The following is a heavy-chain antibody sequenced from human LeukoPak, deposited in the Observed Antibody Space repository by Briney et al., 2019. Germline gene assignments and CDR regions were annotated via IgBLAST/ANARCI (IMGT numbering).Heavy chain of an antibody. D-gene: IGHD3-22*01. J-gene: IGHJ4*02. CDR3: ARDYYNNSGHYHGGY. Sequence: PGGSLRLSCGASGFSFSSYAMNWVRQAPGKGLEWVSTISGSGGSTYYADSVKGRFTISRDNSKNSLYLQMNSLRDEDTAVYYCARDYYNNSGHYHGGYWGQGTLVTVSS. CDR1: GFSFSSYA. V-gene: IGHV3-23*01. CDR2: ISGSGGST.